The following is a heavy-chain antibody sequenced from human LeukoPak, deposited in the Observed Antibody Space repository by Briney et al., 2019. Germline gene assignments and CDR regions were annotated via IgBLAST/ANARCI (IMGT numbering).Heavy chain of an antibody. V-gene: IGHV1-2*06. CDR2: INPNSGGT. CDR1: GYTFTGYY. CDR3: AREYDSSGYDY. J-gene: IGHJ4*02. D-gene: IGHD3-22*01. Sequence: ASVKVPCKASGYTFTGYYMHWVRQAPGQGLEWMGRINPNSGGTNYAQKFQGRVTMTRDTSISTAYMELSRLRSDDTAVYYCAREYDSSGYDYWGQGTLVTVSS.